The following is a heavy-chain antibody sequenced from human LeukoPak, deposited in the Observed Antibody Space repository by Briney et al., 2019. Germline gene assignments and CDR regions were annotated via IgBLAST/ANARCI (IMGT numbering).Heavy chain of an antibody. CDR2: INHSGST. Sequence: SETLSLTCAVYGGSFSGYYWSWIRQPPGKGLEWIGEINHSGSTNYNPSLKSRVTISVDTSKNQSSLKLSSVTAADTAVYYCARERVLYYDILTGYRNDAFDIWGQGTMVTVSS. D-gene: IGHD3-9*01. CDR3: ARERVLYYDILTGYRNDAFDI. V-gene: IGHV4-34*01. J-gene: IGHJ3*02. CDR1: GGSFSGYY.